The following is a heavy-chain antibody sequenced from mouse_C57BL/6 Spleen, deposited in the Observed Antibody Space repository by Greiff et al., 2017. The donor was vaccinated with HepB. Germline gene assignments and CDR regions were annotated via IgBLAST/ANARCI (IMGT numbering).Heavy chain of an antibody. D-gene: IGHD4-1*01. CDR3: AVTGTNFDY. CDR1: GYAFSSSW. J-gene: IGHJ2*01. V-gene: IGHV1-82*01. Sequence: SGPELVKPGASVKISCKASGYAFSSSWMNWVKQRPGKGLEWIGRIYPGDGDTNYNGKFKGKATLTADKSSSTAYMQLSSLTSEDSAVYFCAVTGTNFDYWGQGTTLTVSS. CDR2: IYPGDGDT.